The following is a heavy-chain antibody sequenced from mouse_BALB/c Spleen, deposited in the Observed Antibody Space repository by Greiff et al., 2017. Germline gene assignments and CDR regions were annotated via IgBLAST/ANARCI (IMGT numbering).Heavy chain of an antibody. CDR3: ARTGTLFDY. D-gene: IGHD4-1*01. Sequence: EVMLVESGGGLVKPGGSLKLSCAASGFTFSSYAMSWVRQTPEKRLEWVATISSGGSYTYYPDSVKGRFTISRDNAKNTLYLQMSSLRSEDTAMYYCARTGTLFDYWGQGTTLTVSS. J-gene: IGHJ2*01. CDR1: GFTFSSYA. CDR2: ISSGGSYT. V-gene: IGHV5-9-1*01.